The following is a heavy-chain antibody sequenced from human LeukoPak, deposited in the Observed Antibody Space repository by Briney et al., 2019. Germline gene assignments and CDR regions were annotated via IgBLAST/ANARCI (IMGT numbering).Heavy chain of an antibody. D-gene: IGHD5-12*01. J-gene: IGHJ4*02. CDR3: ARDRGYTQDY. Sequence: GGSLRLSCAASGFTFSSYWMHWVRQAPGKGLVWVSHIKSDGSSTSYADSVKGRFTISRDNAKNTLYLQMNSLRAEDTAVYYCARDRGYTQDYWGQGTLVTVSS. V-gene: IGHV3-74*01. CDR1: GFTFSSYW. CDR2: IKSDGSST.